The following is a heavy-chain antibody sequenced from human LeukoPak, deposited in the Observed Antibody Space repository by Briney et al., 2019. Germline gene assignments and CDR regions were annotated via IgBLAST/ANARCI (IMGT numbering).Heavy chain of an antibody. CDR3: ARGHSFRGAYVSRWLDP. J-gene: IGHJ5*02. D-gene: IGHD3-10*01. Sequence: ASVKVSCKTSGYTFTSFHMHWVRQAPGQGLEWMGMIDPSGGSTTYAQNFQGRVTMTRDTSTNTFYMELSSLRFDDTAIYFCARGHSFRGAYVSRWLDPWGQGTLVTVSS. V-gene: IGHV1-46*01. CDR1: GYTFTSFH. CDR2: IDPSGGST.